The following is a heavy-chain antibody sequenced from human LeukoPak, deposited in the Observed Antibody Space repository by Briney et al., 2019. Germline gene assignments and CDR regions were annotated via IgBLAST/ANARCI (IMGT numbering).Heavy chain of an antibody. CDR3: ARDDYRGVTNFDP. CDR2: ISYSGNT. D-gene: IGHD3-10*01. CDR1: GGSISPYF. J-gene: IGHJ5*02. Sequence: SETLSLTCTVSGGSISPYFWSWIRQPPGKGLEWIGYISYSGNTNYNPSLKSRVTISVDTAKNQVSLQLTSVTAVDTAVYYCARDDYRGVTNFDPWGQGTLVTVSS. V-gene: IGHV4-59*01.